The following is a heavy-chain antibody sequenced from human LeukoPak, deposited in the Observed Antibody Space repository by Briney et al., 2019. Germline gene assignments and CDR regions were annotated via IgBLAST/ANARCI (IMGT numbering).Heavy chain of an antibody. Sequence: PGGSLRLSCAASGFTFSSYSMNWVRQAPGKGLEWVSSISSSSSYIYYADSVKGRFTISRDNAKNSLYRQMNSLRAEDTAVYYCASGALERYSGSYTAYWGQGTLVTVSS. J-gene: IGHJ4*02. CDR2: ISSSSSYI. CDR1: GFTFSSYS. CDR3: ASGALERYSGSYTAY. D-gene: IGHD1-26*01. V-gene: IGHV3-21*01.